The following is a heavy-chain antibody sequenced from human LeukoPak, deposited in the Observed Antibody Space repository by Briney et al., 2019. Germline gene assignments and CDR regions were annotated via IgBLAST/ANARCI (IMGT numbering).Heavy chain of an antibody. J-gene: IGHJ4*02. Sequence: ASVKVSCKVSGYTLTELSMHWVRQAPGKGLEWMGGFYPEDCETIYAQKFQGRVTMTEDTSTDTAYMELSRLRSEDTAVYYCATGQGYSSGWVFDYWGQGTLVTVSS. CDR2: FYPEDCET. V-gene: IGHV1-24*01. D-gene: IGHD6-19*01. CDR1: GYTLTELS. CDR3: ATGQGYSSGWVFDY.